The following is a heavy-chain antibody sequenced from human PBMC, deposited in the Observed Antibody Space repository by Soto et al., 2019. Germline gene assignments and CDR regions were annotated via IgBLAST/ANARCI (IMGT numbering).Heavy chain of an antibody. J-gene: IGHJ4*01. CDR3: TTDSDFTTILVRFDF. CDR2: IKSKIDGGTT. Sequence: EVHLVESGGDLVEPGGSLRLSCVVSGLTFTRAWINWVRQAPGKGLEWVGRIKSKIDGGTTDFAAPVKGRFAISRDDSRDIVYLQMGNLKIEDTAVYYCTTDSDFTTILVRFDFWGLGTLVTVSS. CDR1: GLTFTRAW. V-gene: IGHV3-15*07. D-gene: IGHD3-9*01.